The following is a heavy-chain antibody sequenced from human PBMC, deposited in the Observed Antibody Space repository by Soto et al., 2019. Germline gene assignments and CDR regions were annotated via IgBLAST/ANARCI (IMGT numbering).Heavy chain of an antibody. Sequence: GGSLRLSCAASGFSFSNYWMSWVRQAPGRGPEWVAKINKDGSEKYYVDSVRGRFTISRDDAKNSLYLHMNSLRAEDTAVYYCAREYWAYFDSWGLGTLVTVSS. D-gene: IGHD2-15*01. J-gene: IGHJ4*02. CDR3: AREYWAYFDS. CDR1: GFSFSNYW. CDR2: INKDGSEK. V-gene: IGHV3-7*01.